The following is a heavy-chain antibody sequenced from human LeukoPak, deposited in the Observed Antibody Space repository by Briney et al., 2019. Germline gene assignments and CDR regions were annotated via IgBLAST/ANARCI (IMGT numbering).Heavy chain of an antibody. V-gene: IGHV3-7*01. CDR1: GFSLSAYW. Sequence: GGSLRLSCAASGFSLSAYWMTWVRQAPGKGLEWVANINRDGSQKNHVDSVKGRFTISRDNAKNSLYLQMNSLTAEDTAVYYCARDNTDSSGSRFYDRFDYWGRGTPVTVSS. CDR3: ARDNTDSSGSRFYDRFDY. J-gene: IGHJ4*02. D-gene: IGHD2-15*01. CDR2: INRDGSQK.